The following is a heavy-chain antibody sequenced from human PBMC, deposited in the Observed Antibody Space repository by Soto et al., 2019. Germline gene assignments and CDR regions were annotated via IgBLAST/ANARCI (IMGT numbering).Heavy chain of an antibody. CDR2: ISAYNGNT. D-gene: IGHD3-9*01. Sequence: GASVKVSCKASGYTFTSYGISWVRQAPGQGLEWMGWISAYNGNTNYAQKLQGRVTMTTDTSTSTAYMEQRSLRSDDTAVYYCARDYQPNIDYGIWTGYYRTDIFDYWGQGTLVTGSS. J-gene: IGHJ4*02. CDR1: GYTFTSYG. CDR3: ARDYQPNIDYGIWTGYYRTDIFDY. V-gene: IGHV1-18*01.